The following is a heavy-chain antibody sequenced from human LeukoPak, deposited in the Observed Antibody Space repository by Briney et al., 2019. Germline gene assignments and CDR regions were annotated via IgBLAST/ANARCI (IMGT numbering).Heavy chain of an antibody. CDR3: GAHARAYGSGTDQ. Sequence: SETLSLTCTVSGGSVSTSTYYWGWIRQPPGKGLEWIGSIFRGEGASYSPSLRSRVTISLDTTNNQFSLRLSSVTTADTAVYYCGAHARAYGSGTDQWGQGTLVTVSS. J-gene: IGHJ4*02. CDR2: IFRGEGA. V-gene: IGHV4-39*07. CDR1: GGSVSTSTYY. D-gene: IGHD3-10*01.